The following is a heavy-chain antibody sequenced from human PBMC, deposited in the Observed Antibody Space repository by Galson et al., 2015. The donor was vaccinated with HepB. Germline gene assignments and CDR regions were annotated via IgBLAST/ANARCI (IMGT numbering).Heavy chain of an antibody. V-gene: IGHV7-4-1*02. CDR3: ARASLGPVGFDP. J-gene: IGHJ5*02. CDR1: GYTFSNYA. CDR2: INTNTGSP. D-gene: IGHD7-27*01. Sequence: SVKVSCKASGYTFSNYAIHWVRQAPGQGLEWMGWINTNTGSPTSAQGFTGRFLFSLDTSVRTSYLQINSLKTEDTAVYYCARASLGPVGFDPWGQGTLVTVSS.